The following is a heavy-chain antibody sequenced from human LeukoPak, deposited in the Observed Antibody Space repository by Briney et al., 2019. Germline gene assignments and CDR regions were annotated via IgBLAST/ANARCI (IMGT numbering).Heavy chain of an antibody. D-gene: IGHD2-2*01. CDR3: ARSIVVVPAAMQGYYYYYMDV. J-gene: IGHJ6*03. CDR2: IYYSGST. CDR1: GGSISSYY. Sequence: SETLSLTCTVSGGSISSYYWSWLRQPPGKGLEWIGYIYYSGSTNYNPSLKSRVTISVDTSKNQFSLKLSSVTAADTAVYYCARSIVVVPAAMQGYYYYYMDVWGKGTTVTVSS. V-gene: IGHV4-59*08.